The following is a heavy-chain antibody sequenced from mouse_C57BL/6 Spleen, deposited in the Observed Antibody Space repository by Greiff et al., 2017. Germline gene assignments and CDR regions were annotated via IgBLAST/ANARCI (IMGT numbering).Heavy chain of an antibody. CDR1: GFSLSTFGMG. D-gene: IGHD1-1*01. CDR3: ARIAIYYGSSYGGYFDV. Sequence: QVTLKVSGPGILQPSQTLSLTCSFSGFSLSTFGMGVGWIRQPSGKGLEWLAHIGWDDDKYYNPALKSRLTISKGTSKNQVFLKITNVDTADTATYYCARIAIYYGSSYGGYFDVWGTGTTVTVSS. CDR2: IGWDDDK. J-gene: IGHJ1*03. V-gene: IGHV8-8*01.